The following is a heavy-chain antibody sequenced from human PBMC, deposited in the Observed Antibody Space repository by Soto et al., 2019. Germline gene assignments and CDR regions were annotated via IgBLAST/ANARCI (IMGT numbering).Heavy chain of an antibody. CDR3: AKHSVTTFDEPLDY. Sequence: QVQLVESGGGVVQPGRSLRLSCAASGFTFSSYGMHWVRQAPGKGLEWVAVISYDGSNKYYADSVKGRFTISRDNSKNTLYLQMNSLRAEDTAVSYCAKHSVTTFDEPLDYWGQGTLVTVSS. D-gene: IGHD4-17*01. J-gene: IGHJ4*02. CDR1: GFTFSSYG. CDR2: ISYDGSNK. V-gene: IGHV3-30*18.